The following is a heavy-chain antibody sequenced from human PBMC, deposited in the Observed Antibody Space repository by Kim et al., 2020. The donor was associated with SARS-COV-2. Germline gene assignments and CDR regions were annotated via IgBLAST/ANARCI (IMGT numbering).Heavy chain of an antibody. Sequence: GGSLRLSCAASGFTFSDYYMSWIRQAPGKGLEWLSHISGPADSIHDADSVKGRFIISRDNANNSLYLEMNNLTAEDTALYYCARDGGPPSDAYDLWGRGTMVTVSS. V-gene: IGHV3-11*01. CDR3: ARDGGPPSDAYDL. CDR2: ISGPADSI. J-gene: IGHJ3*01. D-gene: IGHD2-15*01. CDR1: GFTFSDYY.